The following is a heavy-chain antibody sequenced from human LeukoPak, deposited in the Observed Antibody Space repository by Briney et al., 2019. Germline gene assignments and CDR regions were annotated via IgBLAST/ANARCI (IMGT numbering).Heavy chain of an antibody. D-gene: IGHD1-26*01. J-gene: IGHJ1*01. CDR3: ARDHEWELTVQH. Sequence: GGSLRLSCAASGFTFSSYEMNWVRQAPGKGLEWVSYISSSGSTIYYADSVKGRFTISRDNAKNSLYLQMNSLRAEDTAAYYCARDHEWELTVQHWGQGTLVTVSS. CDR1: GFTFSSYE. CDR2: ISSSGSTI. V-gene: IGHV3-48*03.